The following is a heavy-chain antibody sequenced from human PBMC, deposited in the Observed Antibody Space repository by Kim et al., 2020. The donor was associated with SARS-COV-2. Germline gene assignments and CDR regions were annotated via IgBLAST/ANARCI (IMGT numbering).Heavy chain of an antibody. CDR3: AIVRIFGVVITPGAFDI. J-gene: IGHJ3*02. D-gene: IGHD3-3*01. V-gene: IGHV3-21*01. Sequence: VQGRFTISRENAKNALYLQMNSLRAEDTAVYYCAIVRIFGVVITPGAFDIWGQGTMVTVSS.